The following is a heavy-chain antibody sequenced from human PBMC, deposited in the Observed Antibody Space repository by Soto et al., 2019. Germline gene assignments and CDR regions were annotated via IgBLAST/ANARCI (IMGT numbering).Heavy chain of an antibody. CDR1: GFTFISNA. CDR3: ARASGESYQGSRFFVS. Sequence: GVALRLSCSASGFTFISNAMSWVPQAPGKGLEWVSVITNTGGDTLYADSVKGRFTISRDNSKNTLYLQMNSLRAEDTAIYDCARASGESYQGSRFFVSWGQGT. CDR2: ITNTGGDT. J-gene: IGHJ4*02. D-gene: IGHD1-26*01. V-gene: IGHV3-23*01.